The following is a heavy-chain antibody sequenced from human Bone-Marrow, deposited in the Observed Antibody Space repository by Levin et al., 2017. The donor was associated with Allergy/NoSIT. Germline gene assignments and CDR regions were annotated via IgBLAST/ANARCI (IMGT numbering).Heavy chain of an antibody. J-gene: IGHJ5*02. CDR2: IYYNGNS. CDR1: GDYITSYH. Sequence: SETLSLTCTVSGDYITSYHWNWIRQPPGKGLEWIGYIYYNGNSNYNPSLQNRVTISFDASRPHFSLQMHSVTAAGTAVYYCARGRDCSDGRCSHVSWFDPWGQGTQVTVSS. CDR3: ARGRDCSDGRCSHVSWFDP. D-gene: IGHD2-15*01. V-gene: IGHV4-59*01.